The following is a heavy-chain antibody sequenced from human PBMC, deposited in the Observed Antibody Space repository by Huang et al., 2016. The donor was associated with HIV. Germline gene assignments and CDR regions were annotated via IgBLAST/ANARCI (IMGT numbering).Heavy chain of an antibody. CDR2: INTYNGNT. D-gene: IGHD3-10*01. Sequence: QVQMVQSGAEVKKPGASVKVSCKASGYIFKSYGITWVRQAPGQGLEWMGGINTYNGNTNYPQKFQGRVTMTTDTSTSTAYMELRGLRSNDTAVYFCARQGFGRRDAFDIWGQGTFVTVS. CDR3: ARQGFGRRDAFDI. CDR1: GYIFKSYG. V-gene: IGHV1-18*01. J-gene: IGHJ3*02.